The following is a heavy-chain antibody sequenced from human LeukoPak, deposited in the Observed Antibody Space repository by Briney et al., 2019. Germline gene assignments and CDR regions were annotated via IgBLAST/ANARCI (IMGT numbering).Heavy chain of an antibody. V-gene: IGHV4-39*07. CDR1: GGSISSSSYY. D-gene: IGHD2-15*01. CDR3: ARSDKRYCSGGSCYGFYYGMDV. Sequence: SETLSLTCTVSGGSISSSSYYWGWIRQPPGKGLEWIGEINHSGSTNYNPSLKSRVTISVDTSKNQFSLKLSSVTAADTAVYYCARSDKRYCSGGSCYGFYYGMDVWGQGTTVTVSS. J-gene: IGHJ6*02. CDR2: INHSGST.